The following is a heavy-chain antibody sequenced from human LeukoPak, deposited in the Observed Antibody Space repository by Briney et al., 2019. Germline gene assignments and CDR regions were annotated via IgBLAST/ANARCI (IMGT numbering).Heavy chain of an antibody. V-gene: IGHV3-7*01. Sequence: GGSLRLSCAASGFTFTTYWMSWVRQAPGKGLEWVANIKQDGSEKYYVDSVKGRFTISRDNAKNSLYLQMNSLRAEDTAVYYCARDFPSGYDPGYSWGQGTLVTVSS. J-gene: IGHJ4*02. D-gene: IGHD5-12*01. CDR2: IKQDGSEK. CDR3: ARDFPSGYDPGYS. CDR1: GFTFTTYW.